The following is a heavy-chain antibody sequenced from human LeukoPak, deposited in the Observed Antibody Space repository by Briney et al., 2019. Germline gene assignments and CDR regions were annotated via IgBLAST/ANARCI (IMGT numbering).Heavy chain of an antibody. D-gene: IGHD2-8*01. CDR2: ISYDGSNK. J-gene: IGHJ4*02. CDR1: GFTFSSYA. CDR3: ARARCINGVCYPLDY. V-gene: IGHV3-30-3*01. Sequence: GGSLRLSCAASGFTFSSYAMHWVRQAPGKGLEWVAVISYDGSNKYYADSVKGRFTISRDNSKNTLYLQMNSLRAEDTAVYYCARARCINGVCYPLDYWGQGTLVTVSS.